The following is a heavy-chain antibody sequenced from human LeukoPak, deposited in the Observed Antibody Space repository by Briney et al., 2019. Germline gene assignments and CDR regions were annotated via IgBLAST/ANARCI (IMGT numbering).Heavy chain of an antibody. Sequence: ASVKVSCKASGYTFTGYYMHWVRQAPGQGLEWMGWINPNSGGTNYAQKFQGRVTMTRDTSISTAYMELSRLRSDDTAVYYCARDRGDRRYYYDSSGYFPPDYWGQGTLVTVSS. CDR3: ARDRGDRRYYYDSSGYFPPDY. J-gene: IGHJ4*02. CDR2: INPNSGGT. V-gene: IGHV1-2*02. CDR1: GYTFTGYY. D-gene: IGHD3-22*01.